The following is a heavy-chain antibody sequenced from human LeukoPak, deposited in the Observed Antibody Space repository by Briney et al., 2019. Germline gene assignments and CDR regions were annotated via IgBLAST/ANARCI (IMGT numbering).Heavy chain of an antibody. J-gene: IGHJ4*02. V-gene: IGHV3-53*01. D-gene: IGHD3-22*01. Sequence: GGSLSLSCAASGFVVSSNYMSWVRQAPGKGLEWVSVISSGGNTYYADPVKGRFTISRDISKNTLYLQMNGLRAEDTAVYYCAREVRGYYFDYWGQGTLVTVSS. CDR3: AREVRGYYFDY. CDR2: ISSGGNT. CDR1: GFVVSSNY.